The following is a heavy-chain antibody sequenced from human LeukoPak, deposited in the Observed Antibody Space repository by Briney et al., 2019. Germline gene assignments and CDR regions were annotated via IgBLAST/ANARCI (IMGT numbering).Heavy chain of an antibody. CDR1: GFTFSSYA. V-gene: IGHV3-30-3*01. CDR3: ARDKTGDMIDY. D-gene: IGHD7-27*01. J-gene: IGHJ4*02. Sequence: PGRSLRLSCAASGFTFSSYAMHWVRQAPGKGLEWVAVISYDGSNKYYADSVKGRFTISRDNSKNTLYLQMNSLRAEDTAVYYCARDKTGDMIDYWGQGTLVTVSS. CDR2: ISYDGSNK.